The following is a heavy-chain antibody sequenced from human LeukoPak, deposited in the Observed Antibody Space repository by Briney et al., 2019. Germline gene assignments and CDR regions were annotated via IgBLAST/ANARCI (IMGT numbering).Heavy chain of an antibody. CDR3: ARGGPYSSGWYGGFDY. D-gene: IGHD6-19*01. CDR1: GLTFSGYT. J-gene: IGHJ4*02. CDR2: ISSKSSDI. V-gene: IGHV3-21*04. Sequence: PGGSLRLSCAASGLTFSGYTMNWVRQAPGKGLEWVSSISSKSSDIYYADSVKGRLTISRDNSKNTLYLQMNSLRVEDTAVYYCARGGPYSSGWYGGFDYWGQGTLVTVSS.